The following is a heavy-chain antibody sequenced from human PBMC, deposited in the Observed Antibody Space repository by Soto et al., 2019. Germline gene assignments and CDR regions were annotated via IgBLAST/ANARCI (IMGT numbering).Heavy chain of an antibody. V-gene: IGHV4-31*03. D-gene: IGHD4-17*01. J-gene: IGHJ4*02. CDR2: IHYSGSS. CDR1: GGSINSGGYY. CDR3: ARGGYGIFFFDY. Sequence: QVQLQESGPGLVKPSQTLSLTCTVSGGSINSGGYYWNWIRHHPEKGLEWIGYIHYSGSSYSNPSFKSRITLSIDTSKNQFSLQLSSVTAADTAVYYCARGGYGIFFFDYWGQGTLATVSS.